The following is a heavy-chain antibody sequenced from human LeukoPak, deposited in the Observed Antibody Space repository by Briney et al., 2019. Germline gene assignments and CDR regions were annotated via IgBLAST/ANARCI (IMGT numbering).Heavy chain of an antibody. CDR1: GGSISGYY. D-gene: IGHD3-3*01. CDR2: VYTSGST. CDR3: ASSDFWSGYYTRFDY. J-gene: IGHJ4*02. Sequence: SETLSLTCSVSGGSISGYYWTWIRQPAGKGLEWIGRVYTSGSTHYNPSLKTRLTMSVDTSKNQFSLKLSSVTAADTAVYYCASSDFWSGYYTRFDYWGQGTLVTVSS. V-gene: IGHV4-4*07.